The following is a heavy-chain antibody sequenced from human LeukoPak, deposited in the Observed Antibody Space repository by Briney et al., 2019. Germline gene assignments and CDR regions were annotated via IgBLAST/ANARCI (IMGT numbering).Heavy chain of an antibody. D-gene: IGHD1-26*01. J-gene: IGHJ4*02. V-gene: IGHV3-74*01. CDR1: GLTFSSHW. Sequence: GGSLRLSCAASGLTFSSHWMHWVRQAPGKGLVWVSRITNDGSSTTYADSVKGRFTISRDNAKNMLYLQVNSLRAEDTAVYYCAKGGKWDVTPFDYWGQGTLVTVSS. CDR2: ITNDGSST. CDR3: AKGGKWDVTPFDY.